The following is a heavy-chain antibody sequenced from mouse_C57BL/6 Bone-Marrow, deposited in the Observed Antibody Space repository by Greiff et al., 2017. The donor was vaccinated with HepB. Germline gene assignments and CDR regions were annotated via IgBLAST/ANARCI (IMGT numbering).Heavy chain of an antibody. Sequence: VQRVESGPGLVQPSQSLSITCTVSGFSLTSYGVHWVRQSPGKGLEWLGVIWRGGSTDYNAAFMSRLSITKDNSKSQVFFKMNSLQADDTAIYYCAKNYDYLYYYAMDYWGQGTSVTVSS. V-gene: IGHV2-5*01. CDR1: GFSLTSYG. CDR2: IWRGGST. D-gene: IGHD1-1*01. J-gene: IGHJ4*01. CDR3: AKNYDYLYYYAMDY.